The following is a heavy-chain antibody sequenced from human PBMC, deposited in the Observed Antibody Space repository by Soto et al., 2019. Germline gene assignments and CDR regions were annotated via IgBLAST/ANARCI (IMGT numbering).Heavy chain of an antibody. CDR2: IYAGDSDT. CDR1: GYSFTTYW. CDR3: VRGVHLTAADAFDV. J-gene: IGHJ3*01. V-gene: IGHV5-51*01. D-gene: IGHD1-1*01. Sequence: GESLKISCKGYGYSFTTYWIGWVRQMPGKGLEWMRIIYAGDSDTRYSPSFQGHVTISVDKSTTTAYLQWSSLKASDTAMYYCVRGVHLTAADAFDVWGQGTMVTVSS.